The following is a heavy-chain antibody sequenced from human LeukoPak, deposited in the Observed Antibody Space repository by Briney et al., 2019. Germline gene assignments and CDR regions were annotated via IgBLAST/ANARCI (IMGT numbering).Heavy chain of an antibody. CDR1: GGSLSSYY. CDR2: IYYSGST. CDR3: AREYPYMDV. Sequence: SETLSLTCTVSGGSLSSYYWSWIRQPPGGGLEWIGYIYYSGSTNYNPSLKSRVTISVDTSKNQFSLKLSSVTAAATAVYYRAREYPYMDVWGKGTTVTVSS. J-gene: IGHJ6*03. D-gene: IGHD2-2*01. V-gene: IGHV4-59*01.